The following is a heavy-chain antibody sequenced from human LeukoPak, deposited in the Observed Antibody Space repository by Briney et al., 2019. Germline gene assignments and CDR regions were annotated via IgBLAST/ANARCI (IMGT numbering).Heavy chain of an antibody. V-gene: IGHV1-24*01. CDR2: FDPEDGET. J-gene: IGHJ4*02. Sequence: ASVKVSCKVSGYTLTELSMHWVRQAPGKGLEWMGGFDPEDGETIYAQKFQGRVTMTRNTSISTAYMELSELRSDDTAVYYCAGQKDPRPIDYWGQGTLITVSS. CDR1: GYTLTELS. CDR3: AGQKDPRPIDY.